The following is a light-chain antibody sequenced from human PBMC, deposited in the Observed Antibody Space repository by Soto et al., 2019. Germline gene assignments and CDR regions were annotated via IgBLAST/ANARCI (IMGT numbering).Light chain of an antibody. CDR3: QQYKTYSRT. V-gene: IGKV1-5*03. CDR1: QNINTW. J-gene: IGKJ1*01. Sequence: DIQMTQSPSTLSASVGDRITITCRASQNINTWLAWYQQIPGEAPKLLIYDGSTLERGVPSRFSGSGSGTEFTLTISSLQPEDFATFYCQQYKTYSRTFGQGTTVAVK. CDR2: DGS.